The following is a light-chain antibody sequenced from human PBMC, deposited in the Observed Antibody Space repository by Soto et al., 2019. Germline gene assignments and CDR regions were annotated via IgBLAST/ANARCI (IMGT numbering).Light chain of an antibody. CDR1: SSDVGGYNY. CDR3: SSYTGSDSVL. J-gene: IGLJ3*02. CDR2: EVT. Sequence: QSALTQPPSASGSPGQSVTISCTGTSSDVGGYNYVSWYQQRPGKAPKLMIYEVTKWPSGVPDRFSGSKSGNTASLTVSGLQAEDEADYYCSSYTGSDSVLFGGGTQLTVL. V-gene: IGLV2-8*01.